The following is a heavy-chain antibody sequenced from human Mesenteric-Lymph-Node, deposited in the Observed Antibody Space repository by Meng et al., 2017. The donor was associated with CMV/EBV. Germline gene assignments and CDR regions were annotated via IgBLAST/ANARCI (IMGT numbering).Heavy chain of an antibody. V-gene: IGHV3-53*01. CDR2: IYSGGST. CDR3: ARGYTIGYSRTYDY. Sequence: GGSLRLSCAASGFTVSSNYMSWVHQAPGKGLEWVSVIYSGGSTYYADSVKGRFTISRDNSKNTLYLQMNSLRAEDTAVYYCARGYTIGYSRTYDYWGQGTLVTVSS. D-gene: IGHD2-21*01. CDR1: GFTVSSNY. J-gene: IGHJ4*02.